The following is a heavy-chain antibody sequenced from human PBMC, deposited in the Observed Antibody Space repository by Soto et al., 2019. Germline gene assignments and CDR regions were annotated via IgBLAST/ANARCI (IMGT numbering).Heavy chain of an antibody. V-gene: IGHV3-23*01. Sequence: PGGSLRLSCAASGFTFSSYAMNWVRQAPGKGLEWVSVISGSGDSTYYADSVKGRFTISRDNSKNTLYLQMNSLRTEDTAVYYCARSTLRYYSDTSGYHFDHWGQGTLVTVSS. CDR2: ISGSGDST. J-gene: IGHJ4*02. D-gene: IGHD3-22*01. CDR1: GFTFSSYA. CDR3: ARSTLRYYSDTSGYHFDH.